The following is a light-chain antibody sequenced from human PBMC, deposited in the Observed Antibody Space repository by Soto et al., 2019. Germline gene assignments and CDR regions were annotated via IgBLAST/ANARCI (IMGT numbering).Light chain of an antibody. CDR3: QQYGNSPRT. Sequence: IVFSQSPCTLSLSPGERATLSCRASQSVSSSYLAWYQQKPGQAPRLLIYGASSRATGIPDRFSGSGSGTDFTLTISGLEPEDFAVYYCQQYGNSPRTFGQGAKVDI. V-gene: IGKV3-20*01. J-gene: IGKJ1*01. CDR2: GAS. CDR1: QSVSSSY.